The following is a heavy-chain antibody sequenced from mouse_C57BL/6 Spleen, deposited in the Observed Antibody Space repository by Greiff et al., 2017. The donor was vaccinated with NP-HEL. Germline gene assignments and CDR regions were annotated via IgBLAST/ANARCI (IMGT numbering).Heavy chain of an antibody. CDR1: GFNIKDDY. CDR2: IDPENGDT. J-gene: IGHJ3*01. D-gene: IGHD2-4*01. CDR3: TANYDYDGFAY. V-gene: IGHV14-4*01. Sequence: EVQLQQSGAELVRPGASVKLSCTASGFNIKDDYMHWVKQRPEQGLEWIGWIDPENGDTEYASKFQGKATITADTSSNTAYLQLSSLTSEDTAVYYGTANYDYDGFAYWGQGTLVTVSA.